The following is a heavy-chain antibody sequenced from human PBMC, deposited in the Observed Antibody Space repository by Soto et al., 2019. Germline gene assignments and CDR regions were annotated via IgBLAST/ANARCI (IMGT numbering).Heavy chain of an antibody. V-gene: IGHV3-7*01. CDR3: ARRPSYYDSSGYSLNAAFDI. J-gene: IGHJ3*02. Sequence: GGSLRLSCAASGFTFSNYGMSWVRQAPGKGLEWVANIKQDGSEKYYVDSVKGRFTISRDNAKNSLYLQMNSLRAEDTAVYYCARRPSYYDSSGYSLNAAFDIWGQGTMVTVS. D-gene: IGHD3-22*01. CDR1: GFTFSNYG. CDR2: IKQDGSEK.